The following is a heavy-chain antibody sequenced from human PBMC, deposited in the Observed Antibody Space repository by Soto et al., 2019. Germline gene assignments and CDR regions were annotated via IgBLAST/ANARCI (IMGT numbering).Heavy chain of an antibody. CDR2: IYYSGHT. D-gene: IGHD6-13*01. V-gene: IGHV4-59*01. Sequence: SETLSLTCTVSGVSISSYYWSWIRQPPGKGLEWIGYIYYSGHTNHNPSLKSRVTISVDTSKNQFSLKLSSVTAADTAVYYCARGIATTEMDVWGQGTTVTVSS. CDR3: ARGIATTEMDV. CDR1: GVSISSYY. J-gene: IGHJ6*02.